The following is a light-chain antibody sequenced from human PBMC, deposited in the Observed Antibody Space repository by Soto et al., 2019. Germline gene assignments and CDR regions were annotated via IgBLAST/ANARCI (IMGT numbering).Light chain of an antibody. V-gene: IGKV3-11*01. CDR2: DAS. Sequence: EIVLTQSPATLSLSPGERATLSCRASQSVSSYLAWYQQKPGQAPRLLIYDASNRATGIPARFSGSGSGTDFTLTISSLEPEDFAVYYCQQRSNGYTFGQGT. J-gene: IGKJ2*01. CDR3: QQRSNGYT. CDR1: QSVSSY.